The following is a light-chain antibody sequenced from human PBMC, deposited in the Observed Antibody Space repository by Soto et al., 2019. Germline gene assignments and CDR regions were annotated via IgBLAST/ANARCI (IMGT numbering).Light chain of an antibody. CDR3: QSYDSSLGSSM. Sequence: QPVLTQPPSVSGAPGQRVTISCTGSSSNIGAPYDVHWYQHLPGTAPKLLIYNNIHRPSGVPDRFSGSKSGTSASLAITGLQADDEADYYCQSYDSSLGSSMFGGGTKVTVL. J-gene: IGLJ3*02. CDR1: SSNIGAPYD. V-gene: IGLV1-40*01. CDR2: NNI.